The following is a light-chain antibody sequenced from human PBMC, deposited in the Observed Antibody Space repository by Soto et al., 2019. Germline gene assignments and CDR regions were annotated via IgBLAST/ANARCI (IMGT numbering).Light chain of an antibody. CDR1: SRDVGSYNY. CDR3: NSFTSFNTRV. V-gene: IGLV2-14*01. CDR2: EVT. J-gene: IGLJ1*01. Sequence: QSALTQRASVSGSLGQSITISCTGTSRDVGSYNYISWYQQHPGRAPKLIIYEVTNRPSGVSNRFSGSKSGYTASLTISGLQADDEADYYCNSFTSFNTRVFGTGTKVTVL.